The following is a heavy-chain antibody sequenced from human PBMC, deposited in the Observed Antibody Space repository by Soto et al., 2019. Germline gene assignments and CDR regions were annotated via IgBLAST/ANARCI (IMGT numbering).Heavy chain of an antibody. CDR1: GFTFSSYA. CDR3: ARDARYCISTSCYAFKDFDY. D-gene: IGHD2-2*01. J-gene: IGHJ4*02. V-gene: IGHV3-30-3*01. Sequence: GGSLRLSCAASGFTFSSYAMHWVRQAPGKGLEWVAVISYDGSNKYYADSVKGRFTISRDNSKNTLYLQMNSLRAEDTAVYYCARDARYCISTSCYAFKDFDYWGQGTLVTVSS. CDR2: ISYDGSNK.